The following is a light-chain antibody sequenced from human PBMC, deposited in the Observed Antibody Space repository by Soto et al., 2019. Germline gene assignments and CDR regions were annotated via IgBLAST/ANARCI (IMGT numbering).Light chain of an antibody. J-gene: IGLJ2*01. CDR1: SSDVGGYNL. CDR3: CAYAGSSTLL. Sequence: QSALTQPASVSGSPGQSITISCTGTSSDVGGYNLVSWYQQHPGKTPKLMIYEGSKRASGVSNRFSGSKSGNTASLTISGLQAEDEADYYCCAYAGSSTLLFGGGTKVTVL. V-gene: IGLV2-23*01. CDR2: EGS.